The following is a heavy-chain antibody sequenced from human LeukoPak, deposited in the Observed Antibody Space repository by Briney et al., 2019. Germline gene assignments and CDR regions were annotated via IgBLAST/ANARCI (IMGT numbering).Heavy chain of an antibody. Sequence: SETLSLTCTVSGGSISSYYWSWIRQPAGKGLEWIGRIYTSGSTNYNPSLKSRVTMSVDTSKNQFSLKLSSVTAADTAVYYCARGLGYSCESNWFDPWGQGTLVTVSS. D-gene: IGHD5-18*01. CDR1: GGSISSYY. CDR3: ARGLGYSCESNWFDP. V-gene: IGHV4-4*07. CDR2: IYTSGST. J-gene: IGHJ5*02.